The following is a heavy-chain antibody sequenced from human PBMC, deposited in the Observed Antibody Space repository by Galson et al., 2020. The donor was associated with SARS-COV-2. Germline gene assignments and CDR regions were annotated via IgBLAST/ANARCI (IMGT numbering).Heavy chain of an antibody. Sequence: ASVKVSCKASGYTFTGYYIHWVRQAPGQGLEWMGWINPNSGGTHFAQKFQGRVTMTGDTSIITAYMELSTLRSDDTAIYYCARGEDFDYVWGNYRPSYYFEYWGQGTPVTVSS. D-gene: IGHD3-16*02. CDR3: ARGEDFDYVWGNYRPSYYFEY. V-gene: IGHV1-2*02. CDR2: INPNSGGT. J-gene: IGHJ4*02. CDR1: GYTFTGYY.